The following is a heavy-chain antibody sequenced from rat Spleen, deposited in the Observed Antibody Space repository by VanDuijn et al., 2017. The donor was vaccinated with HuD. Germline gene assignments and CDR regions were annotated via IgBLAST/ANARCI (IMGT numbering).Heavy chain of an antibody. Sequence: EVHLQESGPGLVKPSQSLSLTCSVTGYSIISSSRWNWIRKFPGNKLEWMGYINSAGSTNYNPSLKSRISITRDTSKNQFFLQVNSVTTEDTATYYCARTNNPYFYVMDAWGQGASVTVSS. CDR1: GYSIISSSR. J-gene: IGHJ4*01. V-gene: IGHV3-3*01. D-gene: IGHD3-4*01. CDR2: INSAGST. CDR3: ARTNNPYFYVMDA.